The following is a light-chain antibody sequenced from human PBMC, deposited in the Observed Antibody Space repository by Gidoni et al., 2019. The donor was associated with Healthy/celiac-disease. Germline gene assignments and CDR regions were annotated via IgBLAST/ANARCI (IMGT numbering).Light chain of an antibody. CDR1: QSVTNNY. J-gene: IGKJ2*01. Sequence: EIVLTQSPGTLSLSPGARATLSCRASQSVTNNYLAWYQQKPGQAPRLVLYDASNRATGIPDRFSGSGSGPDFTLTISRLEPEDFAVYYCQQSGSSPYTFGQGSKLEIK. CDR2: DAS. CDR3: QQSGSSPYT. V-gene: IGKV3-20*01.